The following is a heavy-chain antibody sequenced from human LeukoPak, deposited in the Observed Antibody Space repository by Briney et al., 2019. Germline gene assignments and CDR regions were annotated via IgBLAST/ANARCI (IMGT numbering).Heavy chain of an antibody. V-gene: IGHV1-8*03. J-gene: IGHJ5*02. Sequence: ASVKVSCKASGYTFTSYDINWVRQATGQGLEWMGWMNPNSGNTGYAQKFQGRVTITRNTSISTAYMELSSLRSEDTAVYYCARDVYYYDSSGGYKSWFDPWGQGTLVTVSS. CDR1: GYTFTSYD. CDR3: ARDVYYYDSSGGYKSWFDP. D-gene: IGHD3-22*01. CDR2: MNPNSGNT.